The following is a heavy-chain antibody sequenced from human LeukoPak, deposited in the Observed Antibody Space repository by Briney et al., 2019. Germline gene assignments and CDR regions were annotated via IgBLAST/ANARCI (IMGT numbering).Heavy chain of an antibody. J-gene: IGHJ4*02. V-gene: IGHV3-21*01. Sequence: GGSLRLSCSASGFTFSTYSMNWVRQAPGKGLEWVSSISSSSRYIYYADSVKGRFTISRDNAKNSLYLQMNSLRAEDAAVYYCARAPAHYYDSSDHYYVGESYFDYWGQGTLVTVSS. CDR2: ISSSSRYI. D-gene: IGHD3-22*01. CDR3: ARAPAHYYDSSDHYYVGESYFDY. CDR1: GFTFSTYS.